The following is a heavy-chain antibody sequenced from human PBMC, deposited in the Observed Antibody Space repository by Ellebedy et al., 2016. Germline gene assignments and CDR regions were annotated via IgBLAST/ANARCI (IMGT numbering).Heavy chain of an antibody. CDR1: GFTFSSYS. Sequence: GGSLRLXXAASGFTFSSYSMNWVRQAPGKGLEWVSYISSSSSTIYYADSVKGRFTISRDNAKNSLYLQMNSLRAEDTAVYYCARDSPRTGYYSYGMDVWGQGTTVTVSS. CDR3: ARDSPRTGYYSYGMDV. V-gene: IGHV3-48*04. D-gene: IGHD3-9*01. CDR2: ISSSSSTI. J-gene: IGHJ6*02.